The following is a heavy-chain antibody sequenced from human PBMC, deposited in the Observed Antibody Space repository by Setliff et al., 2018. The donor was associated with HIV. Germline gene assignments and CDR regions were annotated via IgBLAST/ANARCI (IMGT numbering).Heavy chain of an antibody. V-gene: IGHV3-43D*04. J-gene: IGHJ3*02. D-gene: IGHD3-3*01. CDR1: GFSFDDFA. CDR3: AREQNHYNFWSGHNYDAFDI. Sequence: GGSLRLSCAASGFSFDDFAMHWVRQAPGKGLEWVSLITGNGVSTYYADSVKGRFTISRDNSKNSLHLQMSSLRAEDTALYYCAREQNHYNFWSGHNYDAFDIWGQGTMVTVSS. CDR2: ITGNGVST.